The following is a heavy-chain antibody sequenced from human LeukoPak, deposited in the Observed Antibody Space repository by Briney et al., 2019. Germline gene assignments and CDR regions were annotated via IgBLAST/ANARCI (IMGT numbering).Heavy chain of an antibody. CDR3: AKDMSSGWRTGVFDY. J-gene: IGHJ4*02. V-gene: IGHV3-30*18. D-gene: IGHD6-19*01. Sequence: GRSLRLSCAASGVTFSSYGMHWGRQAPGKGLEWVAVISYDGSNKHYADSVKGRFTISRDNSKNTLYLQMDSLRAEDTAVYYCAKDMSSGWRTGVFDYWGQGTLVTVSS. CDR2: ISYDGSNK. CDR1: GVTFSSYG.